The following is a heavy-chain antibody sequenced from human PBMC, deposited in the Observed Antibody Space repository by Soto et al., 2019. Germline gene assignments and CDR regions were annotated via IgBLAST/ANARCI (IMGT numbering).Heavy chain of an antibody. CDR2: IIPIFGTA. V-gene: IGHV1-69*13. CDR1: GGTFSSYA. D-gene: IGHD3-9*01. Sequence: GASVKVSCKASGGTFSSYAISWVRQAPGQGLEWMGGIIPIFGTANYAQKFQGRVTITADESTSTAYMELSSLRSEDTAVYYCAREGAPVYYDILTGYYSLDYWGQGTLVTVSS. J-gene: IGHJ4*02. CDR3: AREGAPVYYDILTGYYSLDY.